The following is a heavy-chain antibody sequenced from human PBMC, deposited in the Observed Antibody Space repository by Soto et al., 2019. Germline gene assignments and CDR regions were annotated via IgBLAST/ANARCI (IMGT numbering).Heavy chain of an antibody. CDR2: IYHSGST. J-gene: IGHJ6*02. CDR3: ARDGDCSSTSCYVYYYYGMDV. CDR1: GYSISSGYY. Sequence: KTSETLSLTCAVSGYSISSGYYWGWIRQPPGKGLEWIGSIYHSGSTYYNPSLKSRVTISVDTSKNQFSLKLSSVTAADTAVYYCARDGDCSSTSCYVYYYYGMDVWGQGTTVTVSS. V-gene: IGHV4-38-2*02. D-gene: IGHD2-2*03.